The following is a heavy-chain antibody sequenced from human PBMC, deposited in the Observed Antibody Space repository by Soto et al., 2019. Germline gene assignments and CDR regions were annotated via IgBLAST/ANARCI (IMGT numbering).Heavy chain of an antibody. J-gene: IGHJ4*02. CDR2: IVPNVDTS. Sequence: QVQLVQSGAEVRQPASSVKVSCPTSGGTLSSYAISWVRQAPGQGLEWMGGIVPNVDTSTYAQTILGRATITANESTSTVYMELSSLGSADTAGYYCVRVVAIPGYPDNWGQGTLFTVSS. D-gene: IGHD5-12*01. CDR3: VRVVAIPGYPDN. CDR1: GGTLSSYA. V-gene: IGHV1-69*12.